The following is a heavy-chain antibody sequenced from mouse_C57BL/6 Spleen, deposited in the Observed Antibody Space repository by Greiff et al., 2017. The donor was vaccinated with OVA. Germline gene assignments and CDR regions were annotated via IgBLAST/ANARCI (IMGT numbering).Heavy chain of an antibody. CDR1: GYTFTSYG. J-gene: IGHJ4*01. CDR3: ARSGGYGSSPYYAMDY. V-gene: IGHV1-81*01. D-gene: IGHD1-1*01. Sequence: QVQLKESGAELARPGASVKLSCKASGYTFTSYGISWVKQRTGQGLEWIGEIYPRSGNTYYNEKFKGKATLTADKSSSTAYMELRSLTSEDSAVYFCARSGGYGSSPYYAMDYWGQGTSVTVSS. CDR2: IYPRSGNT.